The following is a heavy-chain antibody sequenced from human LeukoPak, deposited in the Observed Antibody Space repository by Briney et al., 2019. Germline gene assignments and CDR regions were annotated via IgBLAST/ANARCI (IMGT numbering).Heavy chain of an antibody. CDR3: ARATTYYYDSSDPGQAFDI. CDR1: GGTFSSYA. D-gene: IGHD3-22*01. Sequence: SVKVSCKASGGTFSSYAISWVRQAPGQGLEWMGRIIPIFGTANYAQTFQGRVTITTDESTSTAYMELSSLRSEDTAVYYCARATTYYYDSSDPGQAFDIWGQGTMVIVSS. CDR2: IIPIFGTA. V-gene: IGHV1-69*05. J-gene: IGHJ3*02.